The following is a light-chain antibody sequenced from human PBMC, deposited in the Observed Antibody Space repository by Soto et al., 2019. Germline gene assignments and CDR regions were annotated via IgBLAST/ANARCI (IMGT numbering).Light chain of an antibody. Sequence: QSVLAQPASVSGSPGQSITISCTGTSSDVGIYNYVSWYQQHPGKAPKLMIYQVTNRPSGVSNRFSGSKSGNTASLTISGLQAEDEADYYCSSYTGSTNYVFGTRTKVTVL. CDR3: SSYTGSTNYV. J-gene: IGLJ1*01. V-gene: IGLV2-14*01. CDR1: SSDVGIYNY. CDR2: QVT.